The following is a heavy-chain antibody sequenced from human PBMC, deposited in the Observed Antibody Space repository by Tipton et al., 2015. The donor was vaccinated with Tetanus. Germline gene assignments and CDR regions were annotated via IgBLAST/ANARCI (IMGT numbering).Heavy chain of an antibody. V-gene: IGHV4-39*01. CDR1: GGSIRGGTFY. D-gene: IGHD3-3*01. CDR2: IYESGDT. Sequence: TLSLTCTVSGGSIRGGTFYWGWIRQPPGKGLEWIGSIYESGDTYYIPSLKSRVTMSVDTSKNQFSLNLNSMAAADTGVYYCARHQSGYFTPFDYWGQGNLVTVSS. CDR3: ARHQSGYFTPFDY. J-gene: IGHJ4*02.